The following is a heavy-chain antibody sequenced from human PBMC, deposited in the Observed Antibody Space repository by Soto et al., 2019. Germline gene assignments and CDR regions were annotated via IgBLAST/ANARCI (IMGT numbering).Heavy chain of an antibody. CDR2: ISSSSSYI. V-gene: IGHV3-21*01. J-gene: IGHJ4*02. Sequence: GGSLRLSCAASGFTFSSYSMNWVRQAPGKGLEWVSSISSSSSYIYYADSVKGRFTISRDNAKNSLYLQMNSLRAEDTAVYYCARDGARVVVPAAIELLNIGFDYWGQGTLVTVSS. CDR3: ARDGARVVVPAAIELLNIGFDY. D-gene: IGHD2-2*01. CDR1: GFTFSSYS.